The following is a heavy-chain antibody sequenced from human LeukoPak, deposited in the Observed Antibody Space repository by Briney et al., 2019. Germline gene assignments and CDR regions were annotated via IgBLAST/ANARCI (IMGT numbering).Heavy chain of an antibody. CDR1: GDSFSSNSAA. J-gene: IGHJ3*02. Sequence: SQTLSLTCAISGDSFSSNSAAWNWIRQSPSRGLEWLGRTYYRSKWYNDYAVSVKSRITINPDTSKNQFSLQLNSVTPEDTAVYYCVGSSGSYSSDAFDIWGQGTMVTVSS. CDR3: VGSSGSYSSDAFDI. V-gene: IGHV6-1*01. D-gene: IGHD1-26*01. CDR2: TYYRSKWYN.